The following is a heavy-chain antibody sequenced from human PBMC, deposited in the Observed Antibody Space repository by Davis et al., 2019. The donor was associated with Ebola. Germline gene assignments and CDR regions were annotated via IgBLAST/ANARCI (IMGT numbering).Heavy chain of an antibody. CDR2: INSDGSST. D-gene: IGHD5-24*01. V-gene: IGHV3-74*01. CDR1: GFTFSSYW. CDR3: AREMATTNDAFDI. Sequence: GESLKISCAASGFTFSSYWMHWVRQAPGKGLVWVSRINSDGSSTSYADSVKGRFTISRDNAKNTLYLQKNSLRVEDTAVYYCAREMATTNDAFDIWGQGTKVSVSS. J-gene: IGHJ3*02.